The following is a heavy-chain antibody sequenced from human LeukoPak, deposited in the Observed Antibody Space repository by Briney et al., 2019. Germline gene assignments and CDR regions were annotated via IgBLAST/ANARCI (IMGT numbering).Heavy chain of an antibody. CDR3: ARDVETYAAAEEYYFDY. J-gene: IGHJ4*02. V-gene: IGHV3-21*01. CDR2: ISSSSSYI. D-gene: IGHD6-13*01. CDR1: GSTFSSYS. Sequence: PGGSLRLSCAASGSTFSSYSMNWVRQAPGKGLEWVSSISSSSSYIYYADSVKGRFTISRDNAKNSLYLQMNSLRAEDTAVYYCARDVETYAAAEEYYFDYWGQGTLVTVSS.